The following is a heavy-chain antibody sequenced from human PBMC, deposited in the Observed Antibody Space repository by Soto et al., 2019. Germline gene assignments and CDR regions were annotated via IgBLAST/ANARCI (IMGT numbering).Heavy chain of an antibody. CDR2: IYSGGST. D-gene: IGHD3-22*01. CDR3: SREYTGYYDSSGYPGSYYYYYGMDV. V-gene: IGHV3-53*01. J-gene: IGHJ6*02. CDR1: GFTVSSNY. Sequence: GGSLRLSCAASGFTVSSNYMSWVRQAPGKGLEWVSVIYSGGSTYYADSVKGRFTISRDNSKNTLYLQMNSLRAEDTAVYYCSREYTGYYDSSGYPGSYYYYYGMDVWGQGTTVTVSS.